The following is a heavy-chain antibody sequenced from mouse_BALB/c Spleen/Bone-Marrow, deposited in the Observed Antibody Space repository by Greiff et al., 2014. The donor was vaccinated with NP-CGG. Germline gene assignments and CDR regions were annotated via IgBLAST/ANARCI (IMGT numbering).Heavy chain of an antibody. Sequence: VQLKESGAELVKPGASVKLSCTASGFNIKDTYMHWGKQRPEQGLEWIGRIDPANGNTKYDPKFQGKATITADTSSNTACLQLSSLTSEDTAVYYCARYYYGFYFDYWGQGTTLTVSS. CDR1: GFNIKDTY. J-gene: IGHJ2*01. CDR3: ARYYYGFYFDY. CDR2: IDPANGNT. D-gene: IGHD1-1*01. V-gene: IGHV14-3*02.